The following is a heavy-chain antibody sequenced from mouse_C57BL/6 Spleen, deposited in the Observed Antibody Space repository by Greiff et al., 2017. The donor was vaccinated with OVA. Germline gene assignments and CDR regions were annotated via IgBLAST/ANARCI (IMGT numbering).Heavy chain of an antibody. D-gene: IGHD2-1*01. CDR1: GYTFTDYN. CDR2: INPNNGGT. J-gene: IGHJ2*01. CDR3: ARRGNYGYFDY. V-gene: IGHV1-18*01. Sequence: VQLKDSGPELVKPGASVKIPCKASGYTFTDYNMDWVKQSHGKSLEWIGDINPNNGGTIYNQKFKGKATLTVDKSSSTAYMELRSLTSEDTAVYYCARRGNYGYFDYWGQGTTLTVSS.